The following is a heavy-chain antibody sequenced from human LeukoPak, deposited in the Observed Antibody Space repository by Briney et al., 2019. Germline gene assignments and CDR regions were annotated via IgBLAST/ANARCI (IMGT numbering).Heavy chain of an antibody. J-gene: IGHJ4*02. V-gene: IGHV1-3*04. D-gene: IGHD6-19*01. Sequence: ASVKVSCKASGYTFTSYAMHWVRQAPGQRLEWMGWINTGNGNTKYSQKFQGRVTITRDTSASTAYMELSSLRSEDTAVYYCAREGPLGWLALPYWGQGTLVTVSS. CDR1: GYTFTSYA. CDR3: AREGPLGWLALPY. CDR2: INTGNGNT.